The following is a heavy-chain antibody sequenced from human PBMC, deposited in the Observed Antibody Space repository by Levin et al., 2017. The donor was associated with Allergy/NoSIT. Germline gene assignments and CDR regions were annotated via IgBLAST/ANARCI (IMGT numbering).Heavy chain of an antibody. CDR3: AKDLAVAGDVYYYYYGMDV. Sequence: SCAASGFTFSSYGMHWVRQAPGKGLEWVAVISYDGSNKYYADSVKGRFTISRDNSKNTLYLQMNSLRAEDTAVYYCAKDLAVAGDVYYYYYGMDVWGQGTTVTVSS. CDR2: ISYDGSNK. D-gene: IGHD6-19*01. CDR1: GFTFSSYG. J-gene: IGHJ6*02. V-gene: IGHV3-30*18.